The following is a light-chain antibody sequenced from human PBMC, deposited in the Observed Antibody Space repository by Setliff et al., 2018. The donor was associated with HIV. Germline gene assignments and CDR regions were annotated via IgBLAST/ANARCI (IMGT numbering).Light chain of an antibody. Sequence: QSALTQPASVSGSPRQSITISCSGTKRDIGGYNSVSWYQQHPGKVPKLMIYEVTNRPSGVSNRFSGSKSDNTASLTISGLQAEDEADYYCSSYTSSNTQVFGTGTKVTVL. CDR1: KRDIGGYNS. J-gene: IGLJ1*01. V-gene: IGLV2-14*01. CDR3: SSYTSSNTQV. CDR2: EVT.